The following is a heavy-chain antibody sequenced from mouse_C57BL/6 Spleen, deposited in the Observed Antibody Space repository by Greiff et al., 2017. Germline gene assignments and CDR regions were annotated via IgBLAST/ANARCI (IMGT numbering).Heavy chain of an antibody. CDR3: ARALITTVVGDY. V-gene: IGHV1-64*01. CDR1: GYTFTSYW. D-gene: IGHD1-1*01. CDR2: IHPNSGST. Sequence: VQLQQPGAELVKPGASVKLSCKASGYTFTSYWMHWVKQRPGQGLEWIGMIHPNSGSTNYNEKFKSKATLTVDKSSSTAYMQLSSLTSEDSAVYYCARALITTVVGDYWGQGTSVTVSS. J-gene: IGHJ4*01.